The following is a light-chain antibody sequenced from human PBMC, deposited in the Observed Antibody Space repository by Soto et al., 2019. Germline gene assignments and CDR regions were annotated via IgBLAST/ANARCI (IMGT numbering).Light chain of an antibody. CDR3: QQYSSWYT. Sequence: DIVLTQSPGTLSLSPGERATLSCRASQSISSSYLAWFQQKPGQSPRLLIYGASSRPTGIPDRFSGSGSGTDFTLAISRLEPEDFALYYCQQYSSWYTFGQGTKLEIK. CDR1: QSISSSY. V-gene: IGKV3-20*01. J-gene: IGKJ2*01. CDR2: GAS.